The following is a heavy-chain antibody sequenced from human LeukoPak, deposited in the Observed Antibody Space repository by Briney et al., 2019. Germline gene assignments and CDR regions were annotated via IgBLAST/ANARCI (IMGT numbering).Heavy chain of an antibody. Sequence: GASVKVSCKASGYTFTSYGISWVRQAPGQGLEWMGRISAYNGNTNYAQKLQGRVTMTTDTSTSTAYTELRSLRSDDTAVYYCARVGRRGSWYYFDYWGQGTLVTVSS. CDR2: ISAYNGNT. J-gene: IGHJ4*02. CDR3: ARVGRRGSWYYFDY. V-gene: IGHV1-18*01. D-gene: IGHD6-13*01. CDR1: GYTFTSYG.